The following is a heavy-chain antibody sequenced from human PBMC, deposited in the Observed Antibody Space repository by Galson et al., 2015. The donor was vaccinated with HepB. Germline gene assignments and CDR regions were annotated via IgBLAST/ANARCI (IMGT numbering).Heavy chain of an antibody. V-gene: IGHV4-59*08. Sequence: ETLSLTCTVSGGSINTYYWSWIRQPPGKGLEWIGFIPYSGSTNYAPSLKGRVTMSVDTSKNQFSLKVNSVTAADAAVYFCARRGRELNMDVWGKGTMVTVAS. CDR1: GGSINTYY. D-gene: IGHD3-10*01. CDR3: ARRGRELNMDV. J-gene: IGHJ6*04. CDR2: IPYSGST.